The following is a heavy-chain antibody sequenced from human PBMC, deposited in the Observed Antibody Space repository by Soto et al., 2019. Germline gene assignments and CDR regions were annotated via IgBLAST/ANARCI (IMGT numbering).Heavy chain of an antibody. Sequence: GGSLRLSCAASGFTFSSYGMHWVRQAPGKGLEWVAVISYDGSNKYYADSVKGRFTISRDKSKNTLYLQMNSLRAEDTAVYYCAKEKEDILTGSPADPWGQGTLVTVSS. J-gene: IGHJ5*02. CDR1: GFTFSSYG. V-gene: IGHV3-30*18. CDR2: ISYDGSNK. CDR3: AKEKEDILTGSPADP. D-gene: IGHD3-9*01.